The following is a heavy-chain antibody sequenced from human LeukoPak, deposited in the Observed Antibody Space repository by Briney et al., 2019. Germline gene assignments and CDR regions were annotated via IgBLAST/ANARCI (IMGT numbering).Heavy chain of an antibody. J-gene: IGHJ2*01. D-gene: IGHD6-19*01. V-gene: IGHV4-59*01. CDR3: ARVSLAVAGSNWYFDL. Sequence: SETLSLTCAVYGGSFSGYYWSWIRQPPGKGLEWIGYIYYSGSTNYNPSLKSRVTISVDTSKNQFSLKLSSVTAADTAVYYCARVSLAVAGSNWYFDLWGRGTLVTVSS. CDR2: IYYSGST. CDR1: GGSFSGYY.